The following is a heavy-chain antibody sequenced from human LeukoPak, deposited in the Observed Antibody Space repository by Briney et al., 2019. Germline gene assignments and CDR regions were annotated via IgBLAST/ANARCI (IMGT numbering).Heavy chain of an antibody. CDR3: ARAPSITGTTPPGY. D-gene: IGHD1-7*01. CDR2: MNPNSGNT. J-gene: IGHJ4*02. CDR1: GGTFSSYA. V-gene: IGHV1-8*02. Sequence: ASVKVSCKASGGTFSSYAISWVRQATGQGLEWMGWMNPNSGNTGYAKKFQGRVTMTRNTSISTAYMELSSLRSEDTAVYYCARAPSITGTTPPGYWGQGTLVTVSS.